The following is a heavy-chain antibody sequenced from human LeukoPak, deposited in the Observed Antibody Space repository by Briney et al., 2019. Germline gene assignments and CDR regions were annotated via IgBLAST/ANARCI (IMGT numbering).Heavy chain of an antibody. J-gene: IGHJ4*02. CDR2: INHSGST. CDR1: GTSFSGYY. CDR3: ARGPPYYGRSFP. Sequence: PSETLSLTCAVYGTSFSGYYWSWIRQPPGKGLEWIGEINHSGSTDYNPSLKSRVTISVDTSKNQFSLKLSSVTAADTAVYYCARGPPYYGRSFPWGQGTLVTVSS. D-gene: IGHD3-3*01. V-gene: IGHV4-34*01.